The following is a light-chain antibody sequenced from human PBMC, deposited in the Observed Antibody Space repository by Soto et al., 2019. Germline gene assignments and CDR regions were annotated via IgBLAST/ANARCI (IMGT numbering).Light chain of an antibody. Sequence: DIPMTQSPSSLSASVGDRVTITCRASQSISNYLNWYQQKPGKAPKLLIYAASSMQSGVPSRFSGSGSETDFTLPISSLQPDDSATYYCQQSFSPLWTFGQGTKVEV. CDR3: QQSFSPLWT. CDR1: QSISNY. J-gene: IGKJ1*01. CDR2: AAS. V-gene: IGKV1-39*01.